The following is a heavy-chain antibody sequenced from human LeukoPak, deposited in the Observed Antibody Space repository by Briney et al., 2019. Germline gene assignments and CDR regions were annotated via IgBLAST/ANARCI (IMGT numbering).Heavy chain of an antibody. D-gene: IGHD2-2*01. V-gene: IGHV1-8*03. CDR1: GYTFTSYD. CDR3: ARGLVPAAPLDYYYYMDV. J-gene: IGHJ6*03. CDR2: MNPNSGNT. Sequence: ASVKVSCKASGYTFTSYDINWVRQATGQGLEWMGWMNPNSGNTGYAQKFQGRVTITRNTSISTAYMELSSLRSEDTAVYYCARGLVPAAPLDYYYYMDVWGKGTTVTVSS.